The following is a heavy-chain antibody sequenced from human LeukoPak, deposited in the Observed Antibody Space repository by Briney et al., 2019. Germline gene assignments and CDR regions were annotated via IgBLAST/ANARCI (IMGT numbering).Heavy chain of an antibody. CDR3: ATGGGYYLN. D-gene: IGHD3-22*01. J-gene: IGHJ4*02. V-gene: IGHV1-46*01. Sequence: ASVKVSCTASGYTFTIYYIHRVRQAPGQGLEWMGIINPSGGSRNYAQKSQDRVTMTRDTSTSTVYMELSSLRSEDTAVYYCATGGGYYLNWGQGTLVTVSS. CDR2: INPSGGSR. CDR1: GYTFTIYY.